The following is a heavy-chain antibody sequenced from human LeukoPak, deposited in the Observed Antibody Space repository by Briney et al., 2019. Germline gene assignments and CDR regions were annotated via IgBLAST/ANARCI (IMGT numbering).Heavy chain of an antibody. CDR3: ARGGFGVAGTGFGY. Sequence: PSETLSLTCTVSGGSISSYYWSWIRQPPGKGLEWIGYIYYSGSTNYNPSLKSRVTISVDTSKNQFSLKLSSVTAADTAVYYCARGGFGVAGTGFGYWGQGTLVTVSS. CDR1: GGSISSYY. D-gene: IGHD6-19*01. V-gene: IGHV4-59*01. J-gene: IGHJ4*02. CDR2: IYYSGST.